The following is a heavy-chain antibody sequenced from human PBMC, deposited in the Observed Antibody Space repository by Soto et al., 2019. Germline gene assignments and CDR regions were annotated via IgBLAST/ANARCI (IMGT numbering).Heavy chain of an antibody. CDR2: ISSSSSYI. V-gene: IGHV3-21*01. D-gene: IGHD1-26*01. CDR1: GFTFSSYS. J-gene: IGHJ4*02. Sequence: EVQLVESGGGLVKPGGSLRLSCAASGFTFSSYSMNWVRQAPGKGLEWVSSISSSSSYIYYADSVKGRCTISRDNAKNSLYLQMNSLRAEDTAVYYCARDRGSGSYYFDYWGQGTLVTVSS. CDR3: ARDRGSGSYYFDY.